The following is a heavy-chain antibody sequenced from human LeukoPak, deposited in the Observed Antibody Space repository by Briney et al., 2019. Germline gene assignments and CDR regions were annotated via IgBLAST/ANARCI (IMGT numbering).Heavy chain of an antibody. V-gene: IGHV3-30-3*01. CDR1: GFTFSSYA. CDR3: AKDIGPFDYGGNSRGFDP. Sequence: GRSLRLSCAASGFTFSSYAMHWVRQAPGKGLEWVAVISYDGSNKYYADSVKGRFTISRDNAKNSLYLQMNSLRAEDTALYYCAKDIGPFDYGGNSRGFDPWGQGTLVTVSS. CDR2: ISYDGSNK. D-gene: IGHD4-23*01. J-gene: IGHJ5*02.